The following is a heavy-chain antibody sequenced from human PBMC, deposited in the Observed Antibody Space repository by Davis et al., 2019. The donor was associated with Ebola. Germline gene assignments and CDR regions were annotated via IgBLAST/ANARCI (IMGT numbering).Heavy chain of an antibody. Sequence: GESLKISCAASGFTFSTYAMHWVRQAPGKGLEWVAVISYDGINKYYADSVKGRFTISRGNSKNTLYLQVNSLRTEDTAVYYCARGDLWFCGGDCYLGRFDPWGQGTLVTVSS. CDR3: ARGDLWFCGGDCYLGRFDP. J-gene: IGHJ5*02. D-gene: IGHD2-21*02. CDR2: ISYDGINK. V-gene: IGHV3-30-3*01. CDR1: GFTFSTYA.